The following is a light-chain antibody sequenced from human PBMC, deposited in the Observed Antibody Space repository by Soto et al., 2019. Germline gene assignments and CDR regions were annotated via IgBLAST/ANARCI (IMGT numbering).Light chain of an antibody. CDR3: CSYAGSRWV. CDR2: AVN. Sequence: QSVLTQPASVSGSPGQSLPFSCTGRSDDLGNFNLVSWYQQFPGQAPNLILYAVNKRPLGVSDRFSGSKSGNTASLTISGLQAEDEADYHCCSYAGSRWVFGEGTKLTVL. CDR1: SDDLGNFNL. V-gene: IGLV2-23*02. J-gene: IGLJ3*02.